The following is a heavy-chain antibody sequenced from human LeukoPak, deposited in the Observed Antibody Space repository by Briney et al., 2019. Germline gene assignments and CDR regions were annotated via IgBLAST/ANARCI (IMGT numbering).Heavy chain of an antibody. J-gene: IGHJ5*02. Sequence: PSETLSLTCTVSGYSISSGYYWGWTRQPPGQGLEWIGINYHSGSTYYNPSLKSRVTISVDTSKNQFSLKLSSVTAADTAVYYCARHTTYCGGDCYSSWFDPWGQGTLVTVSS. CDR2: NYHSGST. V-gene: IGHV4-38-2*02. CDR3: ARHTTYCGGDCYSSWFDP. D-gene: IGHD2-21*02. CDR1: GYSISSGYY.